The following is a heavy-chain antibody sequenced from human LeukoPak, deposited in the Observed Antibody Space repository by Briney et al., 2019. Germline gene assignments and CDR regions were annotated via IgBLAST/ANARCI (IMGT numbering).Heavy chain of an antibody. CDR3: ARGQSSSWLLYYYYGMDV. V-gene: IGHV1-8*01. D-gene: IGHD6-13*01. J-gene: IGHJ6*02. Sequence: ASVNVSCKASGYTFTSYDINWVRQATGQGLEWMGWMNPNSCNTGYAQKFQGRVTMTRNTSISTAYMELSSLRSEDTAVYYCARGQSSSWLLYYYYGMDVWGQGTTVTVFS. CDR1: GYTFTSYD. CDR2: MNPNSCNT.